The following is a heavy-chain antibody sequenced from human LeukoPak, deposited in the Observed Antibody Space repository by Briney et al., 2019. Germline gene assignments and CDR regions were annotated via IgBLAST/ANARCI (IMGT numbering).Heavy chain of an antibody. CDR1: GYTFTSYG. V-gene: IGHV1-18*01. D-gene: IGHD6-19*01. CDR2: ISAYNGNT. CDR3: ARDRAVGNSSGWHNWFDP. Sequence: ASVKVSCKASGYTFTSYGISWVRQAPGQGREWMGWISAYNGNTNYAQKLQGRVTMTTDTSTSTAYMELRSLRSDDTAVYYCARDRAVGNSSGWHNWFDPWGQGTLVTVSS. J-gene: IGHJ5*02.